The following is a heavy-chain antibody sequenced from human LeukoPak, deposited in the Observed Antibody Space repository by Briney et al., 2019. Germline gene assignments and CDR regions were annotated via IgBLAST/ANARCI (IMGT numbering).Heavy chain of an antibody. D-gene: IGHD1-14*01. J-gene: IGHJ4*02. CDR3: ARGRAGYYFDY. Sequence: GGSLRVSCAASGFTFSSYSMNWVCQAPGKGLEWVSSISSSSSYMYYADSVKGRFTISKDNAKNSLYLQMNSLRAEDTAVYYCARGRAGYYFDYWGQGTLVTVSS. CDR1: GFTFSSYS. V-gene: IGHV3-21*01. CDR2: ISSSSSYM.